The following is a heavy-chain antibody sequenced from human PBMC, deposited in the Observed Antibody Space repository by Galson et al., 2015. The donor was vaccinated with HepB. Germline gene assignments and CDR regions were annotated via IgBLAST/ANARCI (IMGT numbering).Heavy chain of an antibody. CDR1: GFTFSSYG. D-gene: IGHD1-1*01. J-gene: IGHJ6*02. Sequence: SLRLSCSASGFTFSSYGMHWVRQAPGKGLEWVAVIRYDGSNKYYADSVKGRFTISRDNSKNTLYLQMNSLRAEDTAVYYCARDLAHNHGYYYYGMDVWGQGTTVTVSS. CDR3: ARDLAHNHGYYYYGMDV. CDR2: IRYDGSNK. V-gene: IGHV3-33*08.